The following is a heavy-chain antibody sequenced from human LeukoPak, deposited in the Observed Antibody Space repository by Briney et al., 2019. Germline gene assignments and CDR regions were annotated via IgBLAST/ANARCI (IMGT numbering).Heavy chain of an antibody. V-gene: IGHV3-30*18. J-gene: IGHJ6*02. CDR3: AKGGLEGTHYLMEV. Sequence: GGSLRLSCAASGFTFSSYQMNWVRQAPGKGLEWVAVISYDGSGKYYADSVKGRFAISRDNSKNTLDLQLNSLRAEDTAVYYCAKGGLEGTHYLMEVWGQGTTVTVSS. CDR2: ISYDGSGK. CDR1: GFTFSSYQ. D-gene: IGHD1/OR15-1a*01.